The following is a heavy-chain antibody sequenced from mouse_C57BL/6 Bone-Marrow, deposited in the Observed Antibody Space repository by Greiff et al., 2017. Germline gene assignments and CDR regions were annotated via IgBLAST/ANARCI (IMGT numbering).Heavy chain of an antibody. CDR3: ARGANWDFDY. V-gene: IGHV5-4*01. J-gene: IGHJ2*01. CDR2: ISDGGSYT. Sequence: EVQVVESGGGLVKPGGSLKLSCAASGFTFSSYAMSWVRQTPEKRLEWVATISDGGSYTYYPDNVKGRFTISRDNAKNNLYLQMSHLKSEDTAMYYCARGANWDFDYWGQGTTLTVSS. D-gene: IGHD4-1*01. CDR1: GFTFSSYA.